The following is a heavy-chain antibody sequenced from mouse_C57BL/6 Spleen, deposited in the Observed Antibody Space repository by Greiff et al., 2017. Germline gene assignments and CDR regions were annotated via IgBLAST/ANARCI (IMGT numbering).Heavy chain of an antibody. CDR3: ARGLFWDY. D-gene: IGHD1-2*01. J-gene: IGHJ2*01. V-gene: IGHV3-6*01. Sequence: ESGPGLVKPSQSLSLTCSVTGYSITSGYYWNWIRQFPGNKLEWMGYISYDGSNNYNPSLKNRISITRDTSKNQFFLKLNSVTTEDTATYYCARGLFWDYWGQGTTLTVSS. CDR2: ISYDGSN. CDR1: GYSITSGYY.